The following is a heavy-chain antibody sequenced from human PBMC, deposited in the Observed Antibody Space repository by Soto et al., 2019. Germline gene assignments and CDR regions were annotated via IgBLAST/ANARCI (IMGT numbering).Heavy chain of an antibody. J-gene: IGHJ4*02. V-gene: IGHV3-30*18. D-gene: IGHD3-10*01. CDR1: GFTFSSYG. CDR2: ISYDGSNK. Sequence: QVQLVESGGGVVQPGRSLRLSCAASGFTFSSYGMHWVRQAPGKGLEWVAVISYDGSNKYYADSVKGRCTISRDNSKKKLYLQRNSLRAEDTDVYYCAKYRVLLGFGESIYYWGQGTLVTVSS. CDR3: AKYRVLLGFGESIYY.